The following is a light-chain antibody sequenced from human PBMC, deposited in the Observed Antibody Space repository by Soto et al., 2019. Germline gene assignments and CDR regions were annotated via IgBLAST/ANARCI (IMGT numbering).Light chain of an antibody. V-gene: IGKV3-15*01. CDR1: QSVSSN. CDR2: GAS. J-gene: IGKJ1*01. CDR3: QQYKNWPPT. Sequence: EIVMTQSPATLSLSPGERATLSCRTSQSVSSNLAWYQQKPGQAPRLRIYGASTRATGIPARFSGSGSGTEFTLTICSLQSEDFAVYYGQQYKNWPPTFGRGTKVDIK.